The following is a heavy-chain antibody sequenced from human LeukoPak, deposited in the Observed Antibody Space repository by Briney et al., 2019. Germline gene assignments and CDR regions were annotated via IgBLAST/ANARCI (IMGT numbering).Heavy chain of an antibody. CDR3: ATAVGARVYFDY. Sequence: ASVKVSCKVSGYTLTELSMHWVRQAPGKGLEWMGGFDPEDGETIYAQKFQGRVTMTEDTSTDTAYMELSSLRSEDTAVYYCATAVGARVYFDYWGQGTLVTVSS. D-gene: IGHD1-26*01. CDR1: GYTLTELS. CDR2: FDPEDGET. V-gene: IGHV1-24*01. J-gene: IGHJ4*02.